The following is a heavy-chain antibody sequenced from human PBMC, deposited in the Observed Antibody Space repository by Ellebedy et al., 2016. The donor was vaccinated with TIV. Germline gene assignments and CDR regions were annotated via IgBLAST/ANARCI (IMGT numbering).Heavy chain of an antibody. D-gene: IGHD3-9*01. CDR2: IFYTWST. Sequence: MPSETLSLPCTVSGGSISDYYWSWIRQPPGRGLEYIGYIFYTWSTSYDPSLKSRVTISVDTLKNQFSVKLNSVTAADTAVYYCARGGTITAGTPVPDYWGQGTLVTVSS. V-gene: IGHV4-59*08. CDR3: ARGGTITAGTPVPDY. J-gene: IGHJ4*02. CDR1: GGSISDYY.